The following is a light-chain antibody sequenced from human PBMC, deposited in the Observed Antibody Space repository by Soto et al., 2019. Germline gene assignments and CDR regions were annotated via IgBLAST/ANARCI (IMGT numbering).Light chain of an antibody. Sequence: EIVLTQSPATLSLSPGERATLSCRASQSVGSYLAWYQQKPGQAPRLLIYDASNRATGIPARFSGSGSGTDFTLSISSLEPEDFAVYYCQQRSSWPVAFGQGTRVEIK. J-gene: IGKJ1*01. V-gene: IGKV3-11*01. CDR1: QSVGSY. CDR3: QQRSSWPVA. CDR2: DAS.